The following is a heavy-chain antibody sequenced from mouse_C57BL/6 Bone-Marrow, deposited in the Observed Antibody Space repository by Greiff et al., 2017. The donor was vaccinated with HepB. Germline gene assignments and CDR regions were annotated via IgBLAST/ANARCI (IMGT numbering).Heavy chain of an antibody. CDR3: ARERQRWYFDV. Sequence: QVQLQQPGAELVKPGASVKLSCKASGYTFTSYWMHWVKQRPGQGLEWIGMIHPNSGSTNYNEKFKSKATLTVDKSSSTAYMQLSSLTSEDSAVYYCARERQRWYFDVWGTGTTVTVSS. CDR2: IHPNSGST. D-gene: IGHD6-1*01. J-gene: IGHJ1*03. CDR1: GYTFTSYW. V-gene: IGHV1-64*01.